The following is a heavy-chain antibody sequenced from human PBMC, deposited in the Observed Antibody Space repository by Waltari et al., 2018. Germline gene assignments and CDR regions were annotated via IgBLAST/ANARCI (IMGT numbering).Heavy chain of an antibody. V-gene: IGHV1-69*04. Sequence: QVQVVQSGAEVKKPGSSVKVSCKVSGDIFSRYSINWVRQAPGQGLEWIGGILPVLGITNYAQNFQDRVTIIADKSSSTAYMEMSSLRSDDTAVYFCARDAQTNYFDTSGYYFQYWGQGTRVTVSS. CDR1: GDIFSRYS. J-gene: IGHJ1*01. CDR2: ILPVLGIT. CDR3: ARDAQTNYFDTSGYYFQY. D-gene: IGHD3-22*01.